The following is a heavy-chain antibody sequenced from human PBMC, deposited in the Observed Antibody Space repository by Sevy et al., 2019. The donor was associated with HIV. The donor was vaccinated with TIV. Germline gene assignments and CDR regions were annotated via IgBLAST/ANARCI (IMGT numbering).Heavy chain of an antibody. CDR1: GFTFSSYW. J-gene: IGHJ6*02. Sequence: GGSLRLSCAASGFTFSSYWMSWVRQAPGKGLEWVANIKQDGSEEYYVDSVKGRFTISRENAKNSLYLQMNSLRAEDTAVYYCARAGYYDFWSGYWSYYYGMDVWGQGTTVTVSS. CDR2: IKQDGSEE. V-gene: IGHV3-7*01. CDR3: ARAGYYDFWSGYWSYYYGMDV. D-gene: IGHD3-3*01.